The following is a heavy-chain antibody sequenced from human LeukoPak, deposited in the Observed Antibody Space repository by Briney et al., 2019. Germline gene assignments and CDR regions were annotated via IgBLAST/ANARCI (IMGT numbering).Heavy chain of an antibody. V-gene: IGHV3-7*03. CDR1: GFTISSSW. CDR3: AKVLRITIFGAQGQDAFDI. J-gene: IGHJ3*02. CDR2: INQDGSEK. D-gene: IGHD3-3*01. Sequence: GGSLRLSCATSGFTISSSWMHWVRQAPGKGLEWVANINQDGSEKYYVDSVKGRFTISRDNAKNSLYLQMNSLRAEDTAVYYCAKVLRITIFGAQGQDAFDIWGQGTMVTVSS.